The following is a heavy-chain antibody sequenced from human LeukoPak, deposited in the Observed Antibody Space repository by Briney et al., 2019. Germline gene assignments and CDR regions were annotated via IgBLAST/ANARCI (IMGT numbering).Heavy chain of an antibody. D-gene: IGHD4-11*01. Sequence: GESLRISCKASGYSFTISWISWVRQMPGKGLEWMGRIDPSDSYTGYSPSFQGHVTISADKSISTAYLQWGSLKASDSAMYYCARLSDSRHLFDYWGQGTLVTVSS. CDR2: IDPSDSYT. CDR1: GYSFTISW. V-gene: IGHV5-10-1*01. J-gene: IGHJ4*02. CDR3: ARLSDSRHLFDY.